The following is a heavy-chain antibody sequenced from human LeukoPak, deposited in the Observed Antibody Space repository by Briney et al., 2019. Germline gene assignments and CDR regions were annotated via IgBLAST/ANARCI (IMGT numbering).Heavy chain of an antibody. CDR2: IYYRGST. CDR3: ARDDYYGSGSYLSY. CDR1: GGSISSGGYY. J-gene: IGHJ4*02. D-gene: IGHD3-10*01. Sequence: PSETLSLTCTVSGGSISSGGYYWSWIRQHPGKGLEWIGYIYYRGSTYYNPSLKSRVTISVDTSKNQFSLKLSSVTAADTAVYYCARDDYYGSGSYLSYWGQGTLVTVSS. V-gene: IGHV4-31*03.